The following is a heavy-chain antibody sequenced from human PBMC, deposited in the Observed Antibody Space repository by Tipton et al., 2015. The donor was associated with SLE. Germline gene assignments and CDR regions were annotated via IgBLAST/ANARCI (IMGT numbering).Heavy chain of an antibody. CDR3: ASAGDGYKYAFDI. Sequence: TLSLTCAVYGGSFSGYYWSWIRQPPGKGLEWIGEINHRGSTNYNPSLKSGLTISVDTSKNQFSLRLSSVTAADTAVYYCASAGDGYKYAFDIWGQGTMVTVSS. D-gene: IGHD5-24*01. J-gene: IGHJ3*02. CDR1: GGSFSGYY. CDR2: INHRGST. V-gene: IGHV4-34*01.